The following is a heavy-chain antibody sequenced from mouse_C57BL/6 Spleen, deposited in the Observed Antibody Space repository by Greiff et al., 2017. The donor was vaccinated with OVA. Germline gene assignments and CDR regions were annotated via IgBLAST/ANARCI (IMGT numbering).Heavy chain of an antibody. J-gene: IGHJ2*01. Sequence: VKLVESGPGILQSSQTLSLTCSFSGFSLSTSGMGVSWIRQPSGKGLEWLAHIYWDDDKRYNPSLKSRLTISKDTSRNQVFLKITSVDTADTATYYCARREGDLLFDYWGQGTTLTVSS. CDR2: IYWDDDK. CDR1: GFSLSTSGMG. D-gene: IGHD2-1*01. CDR3: ARREGDLLFDY. V-gene: IGHV8-12*01.